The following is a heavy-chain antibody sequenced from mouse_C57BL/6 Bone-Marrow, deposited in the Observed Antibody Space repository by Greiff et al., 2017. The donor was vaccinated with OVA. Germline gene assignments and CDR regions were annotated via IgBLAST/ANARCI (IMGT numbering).Heavy chain of an antibody. V-gene: IGHV1-26*01. CDR1: GYTFTDYY. CDR3: ARSPLTTDAMDY. J-gene: IGHJ4*01. CDR2: INPNNGGT. D-gene: IGHD1-1*01. Sequence: VQLQQSGPELVKPGASVKISCKASGYTFTDYYMNWVKQSHGKSLEWIGDINPNNGGTSYNQKFKGKATLTVDKSSSTAYMELRSLTSEDSAVYYCARSPLTTDAMDYWGQGTSVTVSS.